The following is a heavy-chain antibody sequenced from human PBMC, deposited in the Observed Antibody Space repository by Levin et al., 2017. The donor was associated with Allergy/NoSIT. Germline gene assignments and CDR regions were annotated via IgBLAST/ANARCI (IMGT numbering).Heavy chain of an antibody. CDR2: ISYDGSNT. Sequence: GGSLRLSCAASGFTFSNYAMHWVRQAPGKGLEWVAVISYDGSNTYYADSVKGRFTISRDNSKNTLYLQMNSLRAEDTAVYYCAREGIPSGWDCWFDPWGQGTLVTVSS. CDR3: AREGIPSGWDCWFDP. J-gene: IGHJ5*02. D-gene: IGHD6-19*01. CDR1: GFTFSNYA. V-gene: IGHV3-30-3*01.